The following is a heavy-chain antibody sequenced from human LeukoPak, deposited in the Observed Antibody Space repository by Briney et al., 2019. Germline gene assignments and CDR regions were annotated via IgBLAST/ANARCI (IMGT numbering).Heavy chain of an antibody. Sequence: GGSLRLSCAASGFTFSSYAMSWVRQAPGKGLEWVSGISGSGDSTDYADSVKGRSTISRDNSKNTLYLQMNSLRAEDTAVYYCAKDHFVTTVIDYWGQGTLVTVSS. D-gene: IGHD4-11*01. CDR1: GFTFSSYA. CDR2: ISGSGDST. J-gene: IGHJ4*02. CDR3: AKDHFVTTVIDY. V-gene: IGHV3-23*01.